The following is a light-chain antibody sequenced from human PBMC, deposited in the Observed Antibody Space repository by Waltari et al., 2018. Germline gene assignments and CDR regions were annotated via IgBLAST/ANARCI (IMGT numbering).Light chain of an antibody. CDR3: HVWDGKTVM. CDR2: LDS. CDR1: NIGGRS. V-gene: IGLV3-21*02. Sequence: SSVLTQAPSVSVAPGPAATVTCGGDNIGGRSVHWYQQRPGRAPVLVVYLDSHRPSGIPDRFSGSKSGNAATLTIGRVEAGDEADYYCHVWDGKTVMFGGGTKLTVL. J-gene: IGLJ3*02.